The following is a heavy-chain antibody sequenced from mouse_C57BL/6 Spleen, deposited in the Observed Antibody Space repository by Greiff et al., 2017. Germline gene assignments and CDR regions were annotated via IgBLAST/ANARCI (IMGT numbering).Heavy chain of an antibody. CDR2: ISSGGDYI. D-gene: IGHD1-1*01. V-gene: IGHV5-9-1*02. CDR1: GFTFSSYA. Sequence: VQLKESGEGLVKPGGSLKLSCAASGFTFSSYAMSWVRQTPEKRLEWVAYISSGGDYIYYADTVKGRFTISRDNARNTLYLQMSSLKSENTAMYYCTRDQDYGYAMGYRGQGASVTVAS. CDR3: TRDQDYGYAMGY. J-gene: IGHJ4*01.